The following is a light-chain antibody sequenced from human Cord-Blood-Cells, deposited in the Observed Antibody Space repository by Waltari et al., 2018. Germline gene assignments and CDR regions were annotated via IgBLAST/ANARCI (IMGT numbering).Light chain of an antibody. V-gene: IGLV2-23*01. CDR2: EGS. CDR1: SSDVGSYNL. J-gene: IGLJ3*02. Sequence: QSALTQPASVSGSPGQSITISCTGTSSDVGSYNLVSWYQPPPGKAPKLMIYEGSKRPSGVSNRFSGSKSGNTASLTISGLQAEDEADYYCCSYAGSSTWVFGGGTKLTVL. CDR3: CSYAGSSTWV.